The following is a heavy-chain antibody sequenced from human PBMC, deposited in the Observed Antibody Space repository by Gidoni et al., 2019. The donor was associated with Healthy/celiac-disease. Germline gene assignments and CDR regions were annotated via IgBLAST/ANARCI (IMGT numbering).Heavy chain of an antibody. V-gene: IGHV3-7*01. D-gene: IGHD6-6*01. CDR3: ARAPYSSSSHYYYYGMDV. CDR1: GFTFSSYW. Sequence: EVQLVESGGVLVQPGGSLRLSCAASGFTFSSYWMSWVRQAPGKGLEWVANIKQDGSEKYYVDSVKGRFTISRDNAKNSLYLQMNSLRAEDTAVYYCARAPYSSSSHYYYYGMDVWGQGTTVTVS. J-gene: IGHJ6*02. CDR2: IKQDGSEK.